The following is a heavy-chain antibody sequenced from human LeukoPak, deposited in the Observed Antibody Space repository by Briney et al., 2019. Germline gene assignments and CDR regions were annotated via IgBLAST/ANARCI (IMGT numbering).Heavy chain of an antibody. V-gene: IGHV1-46*03. J-gene: IGHJ4*02. CDR2: INPSGGST. D-gene: IGHD5-18*01. CDR3: ASATAMAPSTMDY. CDR1: GYTFTSYY. Sequence: ASVKVSCKASGYTFTSYYMHWVRQASGQGLEWMGIINPSGGSTSYAQKFQGRVTMTRDTSTSTVYMELSSLRSEDTAVYYCASATAMAPSTMDYWGQGTLVTVSS.